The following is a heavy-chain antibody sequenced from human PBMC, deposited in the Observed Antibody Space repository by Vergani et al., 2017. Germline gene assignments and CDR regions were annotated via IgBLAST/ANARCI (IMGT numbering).Heavy chain of an antibody. CDR3: ARDINKGGVVVNGNLPQDYYYYYGMDV. J-gene: IGHJ6*02. Sequence: QVQLVQSGAEVKKPGSSVKVSCKASGGTFSSYAISWVRQAPGQGLEWMGGIIPIFGTANYAQKFQGRVTITADESTSTAYMELSSLRSEDTAVYYCARDINKGGVVVNGNLPQDYYYYYGMDVWGQGTTVTVSS. CDR1: GGTFSSYA. D-gene: IGHD3-22*01. V-gene: IGHV1-69*12. CDR2: IIPIFGTA.